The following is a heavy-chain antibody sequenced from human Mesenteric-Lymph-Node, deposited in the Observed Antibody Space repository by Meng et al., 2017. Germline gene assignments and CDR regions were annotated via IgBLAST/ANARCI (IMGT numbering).Heavy chain of an antibody. Sequence: GESLKISCAASGFTFSSYGMHWVRQAPGKGLEWVAVIWYDGSNKYYADSVTGRFTISRENSKNTLYLQMNSLRAEDTAVYYCATDLSIAARWDYWGQGTLVTVSS. D-gene: IGHD6-6*01. CDR3: ATDLSIAARWDY. V-gene: IGHV3-33*01. CDR2: IWYDGSNK. J-gene: IGHJ4*02. CDR1: GFTFSSYG.